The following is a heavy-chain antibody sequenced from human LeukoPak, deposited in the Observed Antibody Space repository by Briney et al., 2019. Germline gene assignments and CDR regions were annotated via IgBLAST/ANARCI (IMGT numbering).Heavy chain of an antibody. CDR2: INPNSGGT. J-gene: IGHJ4*02. CDR3: ASADPVIAARSGLDY. V-gene: IGHV1-2*02. CDR1: GYTFTGYY. Sequence: ASVKVSCKASGYTFTGYYMHWVRQAPGQGLEWMGSINPNSGGTNYAQKFQGRVTMTRDTSISTAYMELSSLRAEDTAVYYCASADPVIAARSGLDYWGQGTLVTVSS. D-gene: IGHD6-6*01.